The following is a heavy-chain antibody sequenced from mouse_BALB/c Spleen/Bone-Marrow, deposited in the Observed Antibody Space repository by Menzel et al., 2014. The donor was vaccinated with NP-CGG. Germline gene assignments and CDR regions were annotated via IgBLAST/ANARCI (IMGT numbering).Heavy chain of an antibody. D-gene: IGHD2-4*01. J-gene: IGHJ4*01. Sequence: QVQLKDSGPGLVAPSQSLSIPCAVSGFSLTGYGVSWVRQPPGKGLEWLGMIWGDGSTDYNSALKSRLSISKDNSKSQVFLKMNSLQTDDTARYYCARDSFLITRALDYWGQGTSVTVSS. CDR2: IWGDGST. CDR3: ARDSFLITRALDY. CDR1: GFSLTGYG. V-gene: IGHV2-6-7*01.